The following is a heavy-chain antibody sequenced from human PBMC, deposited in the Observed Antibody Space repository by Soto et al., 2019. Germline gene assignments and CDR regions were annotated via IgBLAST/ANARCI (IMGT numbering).Heavy chain of an antibody. CDR3: ARDVESGWYEAFDY. CDR2: IRSFEYRT. Sequence: EVLLLESGGDLVQPGGSLRLSCTASGFAFSQYGMGWVRQSPGKGLEWVSSIRSFEYRTNYSDSVKGRFTISRDNSKSTLSLQMSSLRVEDTAVYYCARDVESGWYEAFDYWGQGTLVTVSS. V-gene: IGHV3-23*01. D-gene: IGHD6-19*01. J-gene: IGHJ4*02. CDR1: GFAFSQYG.